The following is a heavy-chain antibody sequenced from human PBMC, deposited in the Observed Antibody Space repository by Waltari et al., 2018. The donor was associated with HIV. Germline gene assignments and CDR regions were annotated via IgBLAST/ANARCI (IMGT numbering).Heavy chain of an antibody. D-gene: IGHD1-26*01. J-gene: IGHJ4*02. V-gene: IGHV1-2*02. Sequence: QVQLVQSGAEVKKPGASVKVSCKASGYTFTDYYIHRVRRAPGQGLEWMGWINLKTGGTNYAQTFQGRVSMTRASSINTAFMELYRLRFDDTAIYYCARDGDVGSTDYWGQGTLVTVSS. CDR2: INLKTGGT. CDR3: ARDGDVGSTDY. CDR1: GYTFTDYY.